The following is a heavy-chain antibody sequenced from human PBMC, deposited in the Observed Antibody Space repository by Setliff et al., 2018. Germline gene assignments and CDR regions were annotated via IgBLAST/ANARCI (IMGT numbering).Heavy chain of an antibody. CDR3: VGEGVDSRSSTDYRYYMDV. CDR1: GGTFSNYG. V-gene: IGHV1-69*05. Sequence: SVKVSCKASGGTFSNYGISWVRQAPGQGLEWMGGTIPMFGTRNYARKFQGRATIITDESTSTAYMQLTSLGSEDTAVYYCVGEGVDSRSSTDYRYYMDVWGKGTTVTVSS. D-gene: IGHD3-22*01. J-gene: IGHJ6*03. CDR2: TIPMFGTR.